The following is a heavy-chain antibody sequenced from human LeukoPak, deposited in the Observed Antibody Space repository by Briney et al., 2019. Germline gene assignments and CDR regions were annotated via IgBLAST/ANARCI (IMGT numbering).Heavy chain of an antibody. CDR3: ARGSSGWYGQRGYDY. J-gene: IGHJ4*02. V-gene: IGHV1-8*02. Sequence: ASVKVSCKASGYTFTGYYMHWVRQAPGQGLEWMGWMNPDSGNTGYAQKFQGRVTMTRNTSISTAYMELSSLRSEDTAVYYCARGSSGWYGQRGYDYWGQGTLVTVSS. CDR2: MNPDSGNT. CDR1: GYTFTGYY. D-gene: IGHD6-19*01.